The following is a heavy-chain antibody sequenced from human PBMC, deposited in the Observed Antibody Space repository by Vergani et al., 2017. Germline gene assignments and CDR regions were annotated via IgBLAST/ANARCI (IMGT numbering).Heavy chain of an antibody. CDR2: IYYSGST. J-gene: IGHJ4*02. CDR1: GGSISSGGYY. Sequence: QLQLQESGPGLVKPSQTLSLTCTVSGGSISSGGYYWSWIRQHPGKGLEWIGYIYYSGSTCYNPSLKSRVTISVDTSKNQFSLKLSSVTVADTAVYYCARGGTVVTHFDYWGQGTLVTVSS. V-gene: IGHV4-31*03. D-gene: IGHD4-23*01. CDR3: ARGGTVVTHFDY.